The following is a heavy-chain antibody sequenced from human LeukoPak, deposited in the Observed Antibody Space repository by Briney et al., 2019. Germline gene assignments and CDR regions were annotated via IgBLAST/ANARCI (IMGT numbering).Heavy chain of an antibody. D-gene: IGHD6-19*01. Sequence: SETLSLTCAVYGGSLSGYFWSWVRQPPGKGLEWIGEISIAGEINYNPSLRSRATISMDTTENQFSLRLTSVIAADTALYSCVIQIGAGAFDLWGRDRVVTVSS. CDR2: ISIAGEI. CDR3: VIQIGAGAFDL. V-gene: IGHV4-34*01. CDR1: GGSLSGYF. J-gene: IGHJ2*01.